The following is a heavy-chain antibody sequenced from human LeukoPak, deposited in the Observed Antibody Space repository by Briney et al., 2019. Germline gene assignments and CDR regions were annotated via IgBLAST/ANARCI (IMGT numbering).Heavy chain of an antibody. CDR2: ISGSGVST. CDR1: GFTFSSYA. J-gene: IGHJ4*02. V-gene: IGHV3-23*01. CDR3: ARGRIGPDY. D-gene: IGHD3/OR15-3a*01. Sequence: GGSLRLSFAASGFTFSSYAMSWVRQAPGKGLEWVSGISGSGVSTYYADSVRGRFTISRDNSKNTLYMQMNSLRAEDTAVYYCARGRIGPDYWGQGTLLTVSS.